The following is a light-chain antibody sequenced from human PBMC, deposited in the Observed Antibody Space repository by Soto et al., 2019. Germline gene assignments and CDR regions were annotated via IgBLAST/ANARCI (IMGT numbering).Light chain of an antibody. CDR3: QSYDSSLSGWV. CDR2: GNS. Sequence: QSVLTQPPSVSGAPGQRVTISCTGSSSNIGAGYDVHWYQQLPGTAPKLLIYGNSKRPSGVPDRFSGSKSGTSASLAITGLLPEDEADYYCQSYDSSLSGWVFGGGTKVTVL. CDR1: SSNIGAGYD. J-gene: IGLJ3*02. V-gene: IGLV1-40*01.